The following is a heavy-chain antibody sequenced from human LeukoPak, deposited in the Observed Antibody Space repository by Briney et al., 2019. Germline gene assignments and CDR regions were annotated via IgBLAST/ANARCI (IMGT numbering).Heavy chain of an antibody. V-gene: IGHV1-8*03. J-gene: IGHJ3*02. CDR3: ARAGYCSGGSCYSGGAFDI. CDR2: MNPNSGNT. Sequence: GSSVKVSCKASGGTFSSYAISWVRQATGQGLEWMGWMNPNSGNTGYAQKFQGRVTITRNTSISTAYMELSSLRSEDTAVYYCARAGYCSGGSCYSGGAFDIWGQGTMVTVSS. D-gene: IGHD2-15*01. CDR1: GGTFSSYA.